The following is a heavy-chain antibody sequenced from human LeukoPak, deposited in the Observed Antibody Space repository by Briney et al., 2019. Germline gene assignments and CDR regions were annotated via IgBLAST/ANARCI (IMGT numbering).Heavy chain of an antibody. CDR2: IDSSSRYI. Sequence: PGGSLRLSCAASGFTFSSYNMDWVRQAPGKGLEWVSFIDSSSRYIYQADSVKGRFTISRDNAKSSAFLQMNSLRAEDTAVYYCARVGGHCTSTSCPPPDYWGQGTLVTVSS. D-gene: IGHD2-2*01. CDR3: ARVGGHCTSTSCPPPDY. V-gene: IGHV3-21*01. J-gene: IGHJ4*02. CDR1: GFTFSSYN.